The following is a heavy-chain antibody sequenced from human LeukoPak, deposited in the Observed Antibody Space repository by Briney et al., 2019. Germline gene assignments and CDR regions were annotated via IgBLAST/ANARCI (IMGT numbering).Heavy chain of an antibody. CDR3: NTGGYYFDY. CDR2: IKSKYDGGTT. CDR1: GFIFSNAW. J-gene: IGHJ4*02. Sequence: TGGSLRLSCAGSGFIFSNAWMNWVRQAPGKGLEWVGRIKSKYDGGTTDYAAHAKGRFTISRDDSKNTVYLQMNSLKTEDTAVYYCNTGGYYFDYWGQGTLVTVSS. V-gene: IGHV3-15*01.